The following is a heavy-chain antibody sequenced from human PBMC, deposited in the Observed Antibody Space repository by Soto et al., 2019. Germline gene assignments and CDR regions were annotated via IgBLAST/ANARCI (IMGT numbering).Heavy chain of an antibody. CDR1: GFTFSSYG. J-gene: IGHJ6*02. V-gene: IGHV3-30*18. CDR2: ISYDGSNK. Sequence: QVQLVESGGGVVQPGRSLRLSCAASGFTFSSYGMHWVRQAPGKGLEWVAVISYDGSNKYYADSVKGRFTISRDNSKNTLYLQMNSLRAEDTAVYYCAKDGWIQLLSDSGYYYYGMDVWGQGTTVTVSS. CDR3: AKDGWIQLLSDSGYYYYGMDV. D-gene: IGHD5-18*01.